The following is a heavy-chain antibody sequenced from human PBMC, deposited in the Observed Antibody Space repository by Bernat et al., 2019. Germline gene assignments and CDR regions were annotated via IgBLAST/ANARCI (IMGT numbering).Heavy chain of an antibody. CDR1: GFTFSNAW. Sequence: EVQLVESGGGLVKPGGSLRLSCAASGFTFSNAWLNWVRQDPGQGLEWVGRIKSKTDGGTTDYAAPVKGRFTISRYDSKNTLYLQMNSLKTEDTAVYYCTTEGEVSHFDYWGQGTLVTVSS. J-gene: IGHJ4*02. V-gene: IGHV3-15*07. D-gene: IGHD3-16*01. CDR3: TTEGEVSHFDY. CDR2: IKSKTDGGTT.